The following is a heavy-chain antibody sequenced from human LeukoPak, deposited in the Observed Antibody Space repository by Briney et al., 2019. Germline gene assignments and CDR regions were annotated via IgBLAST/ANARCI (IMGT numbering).Heavy chain of an antibody. D-gene: IGHD2-2*01. J-gene: IGHJ4*02. Sequence: ASVKVSCKASGYTFTGYYMHWVRQAPGQGLEWMGWINPNSGGTNYAQKFQGRVTMTRDTSISTAYMELSRLRSDDTAVYYCARGFEDIVVVPAAPFDYWDQGTLVTVSS. V-gene: IGHV1-2*02. CDR2: INPNSGGT. CDR3: ARGFEDIVVVPAAPFDY. CDR1: GYTFTGYY.